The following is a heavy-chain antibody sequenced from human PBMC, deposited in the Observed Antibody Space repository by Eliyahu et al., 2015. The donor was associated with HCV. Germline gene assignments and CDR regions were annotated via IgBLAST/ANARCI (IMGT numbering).Heavy chain of an antibody. D-gene: IGHD6-19*01. CDR3: ASGGGGIAVAGTGGWFDP. CDR1: GGSXTTYY. CDR2: IHYSGST. J-gene: IGHJ5*02. Sequence: QVQLQESGPGLVKPSETLSLTCTVSGGSXTTYYWSWIRQPPGKGLEWIGYIHYSGSTNYNPSLKSRVTISVDTSKNQFFLNLTSVTAADTAVYYCASGGGGIAVAGTGGWFDPWGQGTLVTVSS. V-gene: IGHV4-59*01.